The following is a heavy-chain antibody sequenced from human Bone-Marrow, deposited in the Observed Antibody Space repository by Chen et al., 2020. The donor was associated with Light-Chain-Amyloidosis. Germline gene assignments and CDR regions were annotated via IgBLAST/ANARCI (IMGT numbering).Heavy chain of an antibody. CDR1: GYTFPNYW. J-gene: IGHJ4*02. Sequence: EVQLEQSGPEVKKPGESLKISCKGSGYTFPNYWIGWVRQMPGKGLEWMGVSYPDDSDARYSPSFEGQVTISADKSITTAYLQWRSLKASDTAMYYCARRRDGYNFDYWGQRTLVTVSS. D-gene: IGHD5-12*01. CDR2: SYPDDSDA. V-gene: IGHV5-51*01. CDR3: ARRRDGYNFDY.